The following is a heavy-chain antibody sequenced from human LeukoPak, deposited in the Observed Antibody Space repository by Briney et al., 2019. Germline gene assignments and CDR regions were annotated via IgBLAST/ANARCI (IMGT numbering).Heavy chain of an antibody. CDR1: CGSISSYY. CDR3: ARAGDWIQLSF. Sequence: SKTLSLTCSVFCGSISSYYWSWIRQPPGKGLEWIGGIYYSGSTYYNPSLESRVTISVDTSKNQFSLKLSSVTAADTAVYYCARAGDWIQLSFWGQGTLVTLSS. CDR2: IYYSGST. V-gene: IGHV4-59*12. D-gene: IGHD5-18*01. J-gene: IGHJ4*02.